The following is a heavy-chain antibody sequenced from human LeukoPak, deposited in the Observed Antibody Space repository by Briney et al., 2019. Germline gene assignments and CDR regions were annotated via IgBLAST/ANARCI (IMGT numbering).Heavy chain of an antibody. J-gene: IGHJ3*02. V-gene: IGHV3-48*03. CDR2: ISSSGSSI. CDR1: GFTFSSYE. D-gene: IGHD3-22*01. Sequence: GGSLRLSCAASGFTFSSYEMNWVRQAPGKGLEWVSYISSSGSSIYYADSVKGRFTISRDNAKNSLYLQMNSLGAEDTAVYYCATNGDYYDSSGYFDAFDIWDQGTMVTVSS. CDR3: ATNGDYYDSSGYFDAFDI.